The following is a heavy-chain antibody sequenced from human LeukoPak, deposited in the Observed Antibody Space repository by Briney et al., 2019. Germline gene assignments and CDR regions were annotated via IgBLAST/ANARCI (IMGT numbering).Heavy chain of an antibody. V-gene: IGHV4-59*01. D-gene: IGHD4-11*01. CDR2: IYYSGTT. CDR3: VRESYSRYFDY. J-gene: IGHJ4*02. Sequence: NPSETLSLTCTVSGDSISSYYCDWIRQPPGKGLEWIGYIYYSGTTNYNPSLKSRVTISVDTSKNQFSLKLSSVTAADTAVYYCVRESYSRYFDYWGQGSLVTVSS. CDR1: GDSISSYY.